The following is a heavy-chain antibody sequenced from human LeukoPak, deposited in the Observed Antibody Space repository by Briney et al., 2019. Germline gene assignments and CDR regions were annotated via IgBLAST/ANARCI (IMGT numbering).Heavy chain of an antibody. V-gene: IGHV3-30*02. CDR1: GFTFSSYG. CDR3: AKEGFLVVVTAEDAFDI. J-gene: IGHJ3*02. Sequence: GGSLRLSCAASGFTFSSYGMHWVRQAPGKGLEWVAFIRYDGSNKYYADSVKGRFTISRDNSKNTLYLQMNSLRAEDTAVYYCAKEGFLVVVTAEDAFDIWGQGTMVTVSS. D-gene: IGHD2-21*02. CDR2: IRYDGSNK.